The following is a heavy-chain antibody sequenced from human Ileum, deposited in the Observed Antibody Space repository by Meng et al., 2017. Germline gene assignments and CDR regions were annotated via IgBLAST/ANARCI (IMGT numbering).Heavy chain of an antibody. D-gene: IGHD2-15*01. J-gene: IGHJ4*02. Sequence: VQRQESGPGPVEPAGPLSLTCTVSGGSISSSFYWSWVRQSPGKGLEWIGQIYLAVSPNYNPPLESRVTISVDKSKNQFSLRLTSVTAADTAIFYCVRHGGKYFDSWGQGTLVTVSS. CDR2: IYLAVSP. V-gene: IGHV4-4*02. CDR3: VRHGGKYFDS. CDR1: GGSISSSFY.